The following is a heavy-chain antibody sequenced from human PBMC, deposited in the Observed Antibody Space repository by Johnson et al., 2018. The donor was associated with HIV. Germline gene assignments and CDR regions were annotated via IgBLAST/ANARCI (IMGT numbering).Heavy chain of an antibody. J-gene: IGHJ3*02. CDR2: ISYDGSNK. D-gene: IGHD2-21*01. CDR3: AKDCVGVWWSRAFDI. V-gene: IGHV3-30*04. CDR1: GFTFSSYA. Sequence: VQLVEYGGGVVQPGRSLRLSCAASGFTFSSYAMHWVRQAPGKGLEWVAVISYDGSNKYYADSVKGRFTISRDNSKNTLYLQMNSLRAEDTAVYYCAKDCVGVWWSRAFDIWGQGTMVTVSS.